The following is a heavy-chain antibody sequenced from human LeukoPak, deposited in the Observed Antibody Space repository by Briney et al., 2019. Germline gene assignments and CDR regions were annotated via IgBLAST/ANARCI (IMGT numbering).Heavy chain of an antibody. J-gene: IGHJ3*02. CDR2: ISSDSNYI. V-gene: IGHV3-21*01. Sequence: GRSLRLSCAASGFTFSSYGMHWVRQAPGKGLEWVSSISSDSNYIFYADSVQGRFTISRDNAENSLFLQMNSLRAEDTAVYYCASRYCTSTNCYAFDIWGQGTMVTVSS. D-gene: IGHD2-2*01. CDR3: ASRYCTSTNCYAFDI. CDR1: GFTFSSYG.